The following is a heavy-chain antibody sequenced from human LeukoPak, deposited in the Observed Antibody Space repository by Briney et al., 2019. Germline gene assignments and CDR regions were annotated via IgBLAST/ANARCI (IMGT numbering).Heavy chain of an antibody. CDR1: GGSISSGSYY. V-gene: IGHV4-61*09. CDR2: LYTSGTT. J-gene: IGHJ4*02. D-gene: IGHD1-26*01. Sequence: PSETLSLTCTASGGSISSGSYYWTWIRQPAGKGLEWIGHLYTSGTTSYNPSLQSRVTISVDTSKNQFSLKLSSVTAADTAVYYCARARVGATGGYFDYWGQGTLVTVSS. CDR3: ARARVGATGGYFDY.